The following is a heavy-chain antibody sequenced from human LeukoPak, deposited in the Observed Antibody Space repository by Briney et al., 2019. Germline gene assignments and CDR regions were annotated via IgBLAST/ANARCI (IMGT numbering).Heavy chain of an antibody. J-gene: IGHJ4*02. Sequence: GGSLRLSCAASGFTFSAYWTHWVRQAPGKGLVWVSRVKYDGSTTTYADSVRGRFTISRDNAKNILYLQMNSLRVEDTAVYYCARDLNWLLFDYWGQGTLVTVSS. V-gene: IGHV3-74*01. CDR3: ARDLNWLLFDY. CDR2: VKYDGSTT. CDR1: GFTFSAYW. D-gene: IGHD3-9*01.